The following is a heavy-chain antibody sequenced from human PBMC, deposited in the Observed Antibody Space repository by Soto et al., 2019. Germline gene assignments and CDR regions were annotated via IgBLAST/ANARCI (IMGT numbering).Heavy chain of an antibody. V-gene: IGHV4-4*07. CDR2: VYSSGTT. CDR3: ARDIGSYAYAEGY. Sequence: PSETLPLTCSVSGGSINSYWWSWIRQPAGKGLEWIGRVYSSGTTDYNPSLNSRATMSVETSKNQFSLKLTSVTAADTAVYYCARDIGSYAYAEGYWGQGIQVTVSS. D-gene: IGHD2-2*01. J-gene: IGHJ4*02. CDR1: GGSINSYW.